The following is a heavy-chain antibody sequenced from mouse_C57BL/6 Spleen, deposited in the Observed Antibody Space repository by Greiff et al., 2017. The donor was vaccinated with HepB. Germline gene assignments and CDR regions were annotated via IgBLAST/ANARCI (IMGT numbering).Heavy chain of an antibody. J-gene: IGHJ4*01. CDR1: GYTFTSYT. CDR3: ARCDYHAMDY. V-gene: IGHV1-4*01. Sequence: VQGVESGAELARPGASVKMSCKASGYTFTSYTMHWVKQRPGQGLEWIGYINPSSGYTKYNQKFKDKATLTADKSSSTAYMQLSSLTSEDSAVYYCARCDYHAMDYWGQGTSVTVSS. CDR2: INPSSGYT.